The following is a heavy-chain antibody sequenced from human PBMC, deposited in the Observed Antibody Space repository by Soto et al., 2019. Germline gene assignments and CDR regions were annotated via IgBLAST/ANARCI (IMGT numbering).Heavy chain of an antibody. CDR3: VRGDNWNDEASDY. Sequence: QVQLVESGGGVVQPGRSLRLSCAASGFMFSNHGMHWVRQAPGKGLEWVAVIWSDGNNRYYADSVKGRFTNSRDNSKNSLYLQMNSLRAEDTAVYYCVRGDNWNDEASDYWGQGTLGTVSS. CDR2: IWSDGNNR. D-gene: IGHD1-1*01. CDR1: GFMFSNHG. V-gene: IGHV3-33*01. J-gene: IGHJ4*02.